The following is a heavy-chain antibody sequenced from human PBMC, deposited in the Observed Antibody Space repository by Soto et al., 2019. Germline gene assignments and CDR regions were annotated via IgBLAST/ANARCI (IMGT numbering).Heavy chain of an antibody. D-gene: IGHD3-22*01. V-gene: IGHV1-3*01. CDR2: INAGNGNT. CDR3: AREMDSSGYYRGFDY. J-gene: IGHJ4*02. CDR1: GYTFTSSA. Sequence: ASVKVSCKASGYTFTSSAMHWVRQAPGQRLEWMGWINAGNGNTKYSQKFQGRVTITRDTSASTAYMELSSLRSEDTAVYYCAREMDSSGYYRGFDYWGQGTLVTVSS.